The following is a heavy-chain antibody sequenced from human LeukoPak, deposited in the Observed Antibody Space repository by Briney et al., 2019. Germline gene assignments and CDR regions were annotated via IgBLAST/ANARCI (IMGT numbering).Heavy chain of an antibody. CDR1: GGSISSYY. J-gene: IGHJ6*03. CDR2: IHYSGST. Sequence: PSETLSLTCTVSGGSISSYYWSWIRQPPGKGLEWIGSIHYSGSTNYNPSLKSRVTISVDTSKNQFSLKLSSVTAADTAVYYCARGYCSGGSCYSYYYYNYMDVWGKGTTVTVSS. V-gene: IGHV4-59*12. D-gene: IGHD2-15*01. CDR3: ARGYCSGGSCYSYYYYNYMDV.